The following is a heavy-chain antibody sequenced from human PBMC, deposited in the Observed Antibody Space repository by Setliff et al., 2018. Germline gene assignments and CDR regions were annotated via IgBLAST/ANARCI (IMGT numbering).Heavy chain of an antibody. J-gene: IGHJ5*01. CDR2: INQGGGAQ. CDR1: GFTFSSLW. V-gene: IGHV3-7*01. CDR3: RLGGIVGGTDS. D-gene: IGHD2-15*01. Sequence: PGGSLRLSCTASGFTFSSLWMSWVRQAPGKGLEWVANINQGGGAQFYVDSVQGRFTISRDNAKNSLYLQMNSLTVDDTGVYFCRLGGIVGGTDSWGQGTLVTVSS.